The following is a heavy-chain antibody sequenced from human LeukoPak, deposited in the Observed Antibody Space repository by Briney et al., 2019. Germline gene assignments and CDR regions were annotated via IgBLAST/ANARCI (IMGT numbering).Heavy chain of an antibody. D-gene: IGHD3-3*01. CDR1: GSTFSSYA. J-gene: IGHJ4*02. Sequence: GGSLRLSCAASGSTFSSYAMTWVRQAPGKGLEWVSGITRGGGTYYADSVKGRFTISRDNSKNTLYLQMSSLRAEDTAVYYCVRGITTPDCWGQGTLVTVSS. CDR3: VRGITTPDC. CDR2: ITRGGGT. V-gene: IGHV3-23*01.